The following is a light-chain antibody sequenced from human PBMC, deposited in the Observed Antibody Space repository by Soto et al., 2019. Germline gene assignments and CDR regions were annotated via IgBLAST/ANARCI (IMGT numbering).Light chain of an antibody. V-gene: IGKV3-15*01. CDR2: GAS. CDR3: HQYNDWPHT. Sequence: EIVMTQSPATLSVSPGERVTLSCRASQSVTGDLAWYQQKPGQAPRLLIYGASTRATGIPARFSGSGSGTDFTLTISGLQPEDFAVYYCHQYNDWPHTFGEGTTVEFK. J-gene: IGKJ1*01. CDR1: QSVTGD.